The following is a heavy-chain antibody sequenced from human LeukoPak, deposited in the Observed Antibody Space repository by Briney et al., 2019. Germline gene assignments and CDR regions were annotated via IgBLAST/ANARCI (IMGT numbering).Heavy chain of an antibody. V-gene: IGHV3-23*01. Sequence: GGSLRLSCAVSGFTFSSYTYTMSWVRQAPGKGLEWVTGITGSGGSTYYAVSVKGRFTISRDNSKNTLYLQMNSLTVEDTAIYYCAKGLTYGGQGTLVTVSS. J-gene: IGHJ4*02. CDR3: AKGLTY. D-gene: IGHD2-21*01. CDR1: GFTFSSYT. CDR2: ITGSGGST.